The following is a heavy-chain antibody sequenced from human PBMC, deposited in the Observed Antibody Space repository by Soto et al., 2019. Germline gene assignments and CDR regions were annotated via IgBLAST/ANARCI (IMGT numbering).Heavy chain of an antibody. V-gene: IGHV3-7*01. J-gene: IGHJ4*02. D-gene: IGHD6-19*01. Sequence: PGGSLRLSCAASGFTFSSYLMSWVRQAPGKGLEWVANIKQDGSEKYYVDSVKGRFTISRDNAKNSLYLQMNSLRAEDTAVYYCARGSGGWSGYFDYWGQGTLVTVAS. CDR1: GFTFSSYL. CDR2: IKQDGSEK. CDR3: ARGSGGWSGYFDY.